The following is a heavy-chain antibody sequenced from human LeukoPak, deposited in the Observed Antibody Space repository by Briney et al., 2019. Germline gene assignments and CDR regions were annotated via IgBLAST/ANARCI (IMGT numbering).Heavy chain of an antibody. Sequence: SETLSLTCAVYGGSVSGFHWNWIRQPPGKGLEWIGEINESGRSSYKSSLMSRATISIDTSKNHLSLKLDSVTAADTAMYYCARGRYTTWPTSDFWGQGALVTVSS. CDR3: ARGRYTTWPTSDF. J-gene: IGHJ4*02. CDR1: GGSVSGFH. CDR2: INESGRS. D-gene: IGHD3-16*02. V-gene: IGHV4-34*01.